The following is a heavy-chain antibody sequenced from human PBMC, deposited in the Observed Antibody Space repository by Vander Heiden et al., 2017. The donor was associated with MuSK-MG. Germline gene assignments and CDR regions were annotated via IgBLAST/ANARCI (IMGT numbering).Heavy chain of an antibody. CDR3: VRGDRRND. J-gene: IGHJ4*02. CDR2: ISGSSSLK. Sequence: EVQWVESGGGLVERGGSLSLSCVATGFTFSVSTLNWVRQAPGKGLEWVSSISGSSSLKYYLGSVKGRFAISRDNAKNSVYLQMNSLRADDTGVYYCVRGDRRNDWGQGTMVNVSS. CDR1: GFTFSVST. V-gene: IGHV3-21*01. D-gene: IGHD3-22*01.